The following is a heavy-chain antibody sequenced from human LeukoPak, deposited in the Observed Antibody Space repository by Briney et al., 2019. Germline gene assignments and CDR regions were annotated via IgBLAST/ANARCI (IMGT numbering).Heavy chain of an antibody. Sequence: SETLSLTCAVSGGSISSNWWSWVRQPPGKGLEWIGEIDHSGSTNYNPSLKSRVTISVDTSKNQFSLKLSSVTAADTAVYYCARGVVAAPQTFDYWGQGTLVAVSS. CDR1: GGSISSNW. J-gene: IGHJ4*02. D-gene: IGHD2-15*01. CDR3: ARGVVAAPQTFDY. V-gene: IGHV4-4*02. CDR2: IDHSGST.